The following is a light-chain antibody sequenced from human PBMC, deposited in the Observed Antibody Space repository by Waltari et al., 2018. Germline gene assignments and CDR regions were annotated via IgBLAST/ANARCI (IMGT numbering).Light chain of an antibody. V-gene: IGKV3-20*01. CDR2: GAS. Sequence: EIVLTQSPGTLSLSPGERATLPCRASHSVSSSYLAWYQKKPGQAPRLLIYGASSRATGIPYRFSGSGSGTDFTLNISRLEPEDFAVYYCQQYGSTPFTFGPGTKVDI. J-gene: IGKJ3*01. CDR1: HSVSSSY. CDR3: QQYGSTPFT.